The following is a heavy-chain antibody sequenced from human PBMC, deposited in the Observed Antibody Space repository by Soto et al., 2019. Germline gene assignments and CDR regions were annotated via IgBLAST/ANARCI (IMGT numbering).Heavy chain of an antibody. CDR3: ARNWVAATGTSAFDI. D-gene: IGHD6-13*01. CDR2: ITIYNGNT. J-gene: IGHJ3*02. Sequence: PSVKVSCKASGYIFSSYGISWVRQAPGQGLEWLGWITIYNGNTKYAQMLQGRVTMTTDTSTSTAYMELRSLISDDTAVYYCARNWVAATGTSAFDIWGQGTMVTVSS. CDR1: GYIFSSYG. V-gene: IGHV1-18*01.